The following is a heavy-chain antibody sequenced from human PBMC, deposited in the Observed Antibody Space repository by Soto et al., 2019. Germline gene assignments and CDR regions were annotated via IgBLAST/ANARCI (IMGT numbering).Heavy chain of an antibody. V-gene: IGHV1-2*02. J-gene: IGHJ6*02. D-gene: IGHD7-27*01. CDR3: ARDPRRSGPPLGGMDA. Sequence: XSVKVSCKASGYTFTRYYMHWVRQAPGQGLEWMGWINPNSGGTNYAQKFQGRVTMTRDTSISTAYMELSRLRSDDTAVYYCARDPRRSGPPLGGMDASGHGTTVTVSS. CDR1: GYTFTRYY. CDR2: INPNSGGT.